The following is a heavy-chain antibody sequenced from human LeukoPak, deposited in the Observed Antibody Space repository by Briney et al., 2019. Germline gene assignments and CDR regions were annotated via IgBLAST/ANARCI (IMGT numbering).Heavy chain of an antibody. D-gene: IGHD2-15*01. CDR1: GGSISSGGYS. V-gene: IGHV4-30-2*01. CDR2: LYHSGST. Sequence: KPSQTLSLTCAVSGGSISSGGYSWSWLRQPPGKGLEWIGYLYHSGSTYYNPSLKCRVTISVDRYKNQFSLRLSAVTAADTAVYYCARRGSYCSGGSCYHFDPWGQGTLVTVSS. J-gene: IGHJ5*02. CDR3: ARRGSYCSGGSCYHFDP.